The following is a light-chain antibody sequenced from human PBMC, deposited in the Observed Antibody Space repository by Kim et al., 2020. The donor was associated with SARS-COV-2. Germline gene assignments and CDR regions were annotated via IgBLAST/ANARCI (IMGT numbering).Light chain of an antibody. CDR2: AAS. Sequence: DIQMTQSPSSLSASVGDRVTITCRTTQSISSHLNWYHQKPGRAPKLLISAASTLQGGVPSRFSGSGSETDFTLTISSLQPEDFATYFCQQIYITPFTFVPKTKVYIK. CDR1: QSISSH. V-gene: IGKV1-39*01. CDR3: QQIYITPFT. J-gene: IGKJ3*01.